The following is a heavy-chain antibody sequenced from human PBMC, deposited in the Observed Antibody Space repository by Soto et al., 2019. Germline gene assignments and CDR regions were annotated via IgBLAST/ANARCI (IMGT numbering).Heavy chain of an antibody. D-gene: IGHD2-15*01. CDR3: VVAAQTYYFDY. CDR1: GYTFTSYG. J-gene: IGHJ4*02. V-gene: IGHV1-18*01. CDR2: ISAYNGNT. Sequence: ASVKVSCKASGYTFTSYGISWVRQAPGQGLEWMGWISAYNGNTNYAQKLQGRVTMTTDTSTSTAYMELRSLRSDDTAVYYCVVAAQTYYFDYCGQGTLVTVDS.